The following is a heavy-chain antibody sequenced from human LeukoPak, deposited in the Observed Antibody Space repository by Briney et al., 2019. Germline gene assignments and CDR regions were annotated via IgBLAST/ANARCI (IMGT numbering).Heavy chain of an antibody. D-gene: IGHD1-1*01. CDR1: GFTFSSYS. J-gene: IGHJ4*02. CDR3: ARALTTLTYEGY. V-gene: IGHV3-21*01. CDR2: ISSSSTYI. Sequence: GGSLRLSCAASGFTFSSYSMNWVRQAPGKGLEWVSSISSSSTYIYYADSVKGRFTVSRDNAKNSLYLQMNSLRAEDTAVYYCARALTTLTYEGYWGQGTLVTVSS.